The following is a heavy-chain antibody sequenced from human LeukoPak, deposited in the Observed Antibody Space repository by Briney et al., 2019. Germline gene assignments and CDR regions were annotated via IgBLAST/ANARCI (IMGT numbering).Heavy chain of an antibody. CDR1: GFTFSSYS. CDR3: ARDLFSWCSSTSCYAWWFDP. V-gene: IGHV3-21*01. D-gene: IGHD2-2*01. J-gene: IGHJ5*02. CDR2: ISSSSYI. Sequence: PGGSLRLSCAASGFTFSSYSMNWVRQAPGKGLEWVSSISSSSYIYYADSVKGRFTISRDNAKNSLYLQMNSLRAEDTAVYYCARDLFSWCSSTSCYAWWFDPWGQGTLVTVSS.